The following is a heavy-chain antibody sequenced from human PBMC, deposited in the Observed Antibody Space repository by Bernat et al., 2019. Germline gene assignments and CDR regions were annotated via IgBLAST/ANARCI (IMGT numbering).Heavy chain of an antibody. CDR3: ARHQHAARRFDY. J-gene: IGHJ4*02. V-gene: IGHV4-39*01. D-gene: IGHD6-6*01. CDR1: GGSISSSSYY. Sequence: QLQLQESGPGLVKPSETLSLTCTVSGGSISSSSYYWGWIRQPPGKGLEWIGSIYYSGSTYYNPSLKSRVTISVDTSKNQFSLKLSSVTAADTAVYYGARHQHAARRFDYWGQGTLVTVSS. CDR2: IYYSGST.